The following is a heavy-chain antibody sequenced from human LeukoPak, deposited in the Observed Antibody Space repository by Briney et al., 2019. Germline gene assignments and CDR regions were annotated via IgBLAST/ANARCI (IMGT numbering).Heavy chain of an antibody. CDR1: GGTFSSYG. V-gene: IGHV1-69*06. Sequence: ASVKVSCKASGGTFSSYGISWVRQAPGQGLEWMGGIIPIFGTANYAQKFQGRVTITADKSTSTAYMELSNLRSEDTAVYYCARGRPTTSIAAAGVNWFDPWGQGTLVTVSS. CDR3: ARGRPTTSIAAAGVNWFDP. D-gene: IGHD6-13*01. J-gene: IGHJ5*02. CDR2: IIPIFGTA.